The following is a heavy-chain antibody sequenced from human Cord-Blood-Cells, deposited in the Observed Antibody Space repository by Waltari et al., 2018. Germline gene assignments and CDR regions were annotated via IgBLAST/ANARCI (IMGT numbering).Heavy chain of an antibody. J-gene: IGHJ3*02. CDR2: IYHSGST. CDR3: ARVGGDYVSHDAFDI. D-gene: IGHD4-17*01. V-gene: IGHV4-4*02. CDR1: GGSISSSNW. Sequence: QVQLQESGPGLVKPSGTLSPTCAVSGGSISSSNWWSRVRQPPGKGLEWVGEIYHSGSTNYNTPLKSRVTISVDTSKNQFSLKLSSVTAADTAVYYCARVGGDYVSHDAFDIWGQGTMVTVSS.